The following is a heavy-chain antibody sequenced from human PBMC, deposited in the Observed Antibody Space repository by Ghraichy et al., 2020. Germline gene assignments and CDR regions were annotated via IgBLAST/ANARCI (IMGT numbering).Heavy chain of an antibody. CDR2: IATISSYI. Sequence: GESLNISCAASGFTFSDFSLNWVRQAPGKGLEWVASIATISSYIYYADSVKGRFTISRDNAENSLYLQMNSLRAEDTAVYYCARNPGDYYYYYMNVWGKGTTVTVSS. CDR1: GFTFSDFS. V-gene: IGHV3-21*01. CDR3: ARNPGDYYYYYMNV. J-gene: IGHJ6*03. D-gene: IGHD1-14*01.